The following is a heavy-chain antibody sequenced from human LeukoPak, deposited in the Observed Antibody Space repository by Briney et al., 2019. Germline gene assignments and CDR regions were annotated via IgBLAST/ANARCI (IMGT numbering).Heavy chain of an antibody. V-gene: IGHV4-59*01. Sequence: SETLSLTCTVSGGSIISYYWSWIGQPPGKGLNWIGYIYYSGSTNYNPSLKSRVTISVDTSKNQFSLKLSSVTAADTAVYYCARGLRSIVVVPAARALNWFDPWGQGTLVTVSS. CDR3: ARGLRSIVVVPAARALNWFDP. D-gene: IGHD2-2*01. CDR1: GGSIISYY. J-gene: IGHJ5*02. CDR2: IYYSGST.